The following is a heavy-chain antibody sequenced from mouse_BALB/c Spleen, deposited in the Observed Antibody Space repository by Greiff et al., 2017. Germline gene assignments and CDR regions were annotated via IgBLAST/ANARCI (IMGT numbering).Heavy chain of an antibody. J-gene: IGHJ2*01. V-gene: IGHV3-8*02. CDR3: ARLGVYYGSSPFDY. CDR1: GDSITSGY. CDR2: ISYSGST. Sequence: EVKLVESGPSLVKPSQTLSLTCSVTGDSITSGYWNWIRKFPGNKLEYMGYISYSGSTYYNPSLKSRISITRDTSKNQYYLQLNSVTTEDTATYYCARLGVYYGSSPFDYWGQGTTLTVSS. D-gene: IGHD1-1*01.